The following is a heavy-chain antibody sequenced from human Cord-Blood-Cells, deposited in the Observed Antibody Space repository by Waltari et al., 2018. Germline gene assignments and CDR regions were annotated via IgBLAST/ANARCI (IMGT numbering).Heavy chain of an antibody. CDR2: IIPIFGTA. Sequence: QVQLVQSGAEVKQPGSSVKVSCKASGCTFSSYAISWVRQAPGQGLEWMGGIIPIFGTANYAQKFQGRVTITADKSTSTAYMELSSLRSEDTAVYYCARVVESIAARQYFQHWGQGTLVTVSS. J-gene: IGHJ1*01. D-gene: IGHD6-6*01. CDR1: GCTFSSYA. CDR3: ARVVESIAARQYFQH. V-gene: IGHV1-69*06.